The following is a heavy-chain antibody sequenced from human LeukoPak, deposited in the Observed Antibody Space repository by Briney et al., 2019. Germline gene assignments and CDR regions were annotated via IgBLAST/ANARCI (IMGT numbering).Heavy chain of an antibody. J-gene: IGHJ4*02. D-gene: IGHD6-13*01. V-gene: IGHV4-34*01. CDR1: GGSFSGYY. CDR2: INHSGST. CDR3: ARAVYSSSWFPFDY. Sequence: PSETLSLTCAVYGGSFSGYYWSWIRQPPGKGVEWIGEINHSGSTNYNPSLKSRVTISVDTSKNQFSLKLSSVTAADTAVYYCARAVYSSSWFPFDYWGQGTLVTVSS.